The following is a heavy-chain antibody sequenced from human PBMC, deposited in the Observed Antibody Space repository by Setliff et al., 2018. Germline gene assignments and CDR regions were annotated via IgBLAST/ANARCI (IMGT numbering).Heavy chain of an antibody. CDR3: SSGLNWLSSTEFDY. Sequence: SETLSLTCTVSGGSISSSSYYWGWIRQPPGKGLEWIGSIYYSGSTYYNPSLKSRVTISLDTYKNQFSLKLTSVTAADTAVYYCSSGLNWLSSTEFDYWGQGTLVTVSS. CDR1: GGSISSSSYY. D-gene: IGHD1-20*01. CDR2: IYYSGST. V-gene: IGHV4-39*07. J-gene: IGHJ4*02.